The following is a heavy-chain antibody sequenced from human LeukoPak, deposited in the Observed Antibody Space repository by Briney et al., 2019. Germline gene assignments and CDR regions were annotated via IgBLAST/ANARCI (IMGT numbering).Heavy chain of an antibody. Sequence: GGSLKLSCAASGFTFSGSAMHWVRQASGKGLEWVGRIRSKGKGYATAYAASVKGRFTISRDDSKNTAYLEMNSLKTEDTAVYYCTRASRDGYNPDYWGQGTLVTVSS. CDR1: GFTFSGSA. D-gene: IGHD5-24*01. V-gene: IGHV3-73*01. J-gene: IGHJ4*02. CDR3: TRASRDGYNPDY. CDR2: IRSKGKGYAT.